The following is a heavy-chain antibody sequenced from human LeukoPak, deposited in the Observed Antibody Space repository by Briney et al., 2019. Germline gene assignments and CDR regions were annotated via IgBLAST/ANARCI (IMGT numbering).Heavy chain of an antibody. J-gene: IGHJ4*02. D-gene: IGHD3-22*01. V-gene: IGHV3-30*03. CDR1: GFTFSSYG. CDR3: ARDRAKWLLPTNFDY. CDR2: ISYDGSNK. Sequence: GGSLRLSCAASGFTFSSYGMHWVRQAPGKGLEWVAVISYDGSNKYYADSVKGRFTISRDNAKNSLYLQMNSLRAEDTAVYYCARDRAKWLLPTNFDYWGQGTLVTVSS.